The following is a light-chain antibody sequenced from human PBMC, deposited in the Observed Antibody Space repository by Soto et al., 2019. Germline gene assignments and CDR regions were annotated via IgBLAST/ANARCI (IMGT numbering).Light chain of an antibody. J-gene: IGLJ1*01. Sequence: QSVLTQPASVSGSPGQSITISCTGTSSNVGSYNLVSWYQQRPGKAPTLMIYEDTERPSGVSNRFSASKSGNTASLTISGLQAGDEADYYFCSYAGSDIYVFGTGTKLTVL. V-gene: IGLV2-23*01. CDR1: SSNVGSYNL. CDR2: EDT. CDR3: CSYAGSDIYV.